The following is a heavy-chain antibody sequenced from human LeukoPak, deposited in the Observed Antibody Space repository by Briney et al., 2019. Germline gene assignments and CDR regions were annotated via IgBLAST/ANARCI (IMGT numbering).Heavy chain of an antibody. CDR3: ARDQSPNDLDAFDI. Sequence: GGSLRLSGAASGFTFSSYSMNWVRQAPGKGLEWVSSISSSSSYIYYADSVKGRFTISRDNAKNSLYLQMNSLRAEDTAVYYCARDQSPNDLDAFDIWGQGTMVTVSS. D-gene: IGHD3-16*01. V-gene: IGHV3-21*01. CDR1: GFTFSSYS. CDR2: ISSSSSYI. J-gene: IGHJ3*02.